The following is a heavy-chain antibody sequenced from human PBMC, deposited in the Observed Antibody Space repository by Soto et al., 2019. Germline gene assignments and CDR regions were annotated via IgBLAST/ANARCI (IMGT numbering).Heavy chain of an antibody. V-gene: IGHV4-4*07. Sequence: SETLSLTCTVSGGSISSYYWSWIRQPAGKGLEWIGRIYTSGSTNYNPSLKSRVTMAVDTTKNQFSVKLSSVTAADAAVYYCARDRLHDFWSGYYSYYYYGMDVWGQGTTVTVSS. CDR3: ARDRLHDFWSGYYSYYYYGMDV. D-gene: IGHD3-3*01. CDR1: GGSISSYY. CDR2: IYTSGST. J-gene: IGHJ6*02.